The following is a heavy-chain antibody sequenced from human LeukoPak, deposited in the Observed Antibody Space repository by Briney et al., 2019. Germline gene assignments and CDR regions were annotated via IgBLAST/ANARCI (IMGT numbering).Heavy chain of an antibody. J-gene: IGHJ4*02. CDR3: AREGSGYYDSSGYYYNGHFDY. D-gene: IGHD3-22*01. V-gene: IGHV1-8*01. Sequence: ASVKVSCKASGYTFTSYDINWVRQATGQGLEWMGWMNPNSGNTGYAQKFQGRVTMTRNTSISTAYMELSSLRSEDTAVYYCAREGSGYYDSSGYYYNGHFDYWGQGTLVTVSS. CDR2: MNPNSGNT. CDR1: GYTFTSYD.